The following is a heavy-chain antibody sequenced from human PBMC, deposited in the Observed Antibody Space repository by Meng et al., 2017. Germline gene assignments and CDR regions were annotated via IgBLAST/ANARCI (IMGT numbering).Heavy chain of an antibody. D-gene: IGHD2-15*01. V-gene: IGHV4-39*07. CDR3: AREEPSAGGGSPSFDY. Sequence: SETLSLTCTVSGGSISSSSYYWGWIRQPPGKGLEWIGSIYYSGSTYYNPSLKSRVTISVDTSKNQFSLKLSSVTAADTAVYYCAREEPSAGGGSPSFDYWGRGTLVTVSS. CDR1: GGSISSSSYY. CDR2: IYYSGST. J-gene: IGHJ4*02.